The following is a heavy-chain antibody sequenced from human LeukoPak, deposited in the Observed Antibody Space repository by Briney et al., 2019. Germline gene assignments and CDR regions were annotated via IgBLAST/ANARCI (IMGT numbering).Heavy chain of an antibody. CDR2: IRYDGSNK. D-gene: IGHD2-2*01. J-gene: IGHJ4*02. CDR1: GFTFSSYG. V-gene: IGHV3-30*02. Sequence: GGSLRLSCVASGFTFSSYGMHWVRQAPGKGLEWVAFIRYDGSNKYYADSVKGRFTISRDNSKNTLYLQMNSLRAEDTAVYYCARGGYCSSTSCSMDYFEYWGQGALVTVSS. CDR3: ARGGYCSSTSCSMDYFEY.